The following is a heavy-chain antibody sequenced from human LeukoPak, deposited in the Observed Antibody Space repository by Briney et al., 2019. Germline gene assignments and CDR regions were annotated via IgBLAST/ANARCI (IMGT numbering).Heavy chain of an antibody. Sequence: GGSLRLSCAASGFTFSNAWMSWVRQAPGKGLEWVGRIKSKTDGGTTDYAAPVKGRFTISRDDSKNTLYLQMNSLRAEDTAVYYCAKTTSTGSYLPNDYWGQGTLVTVSS. D-gene: IGHD3-10*01. CDR2: IKSKTDGGTT. CDR3: AKTTSTGSYLPNDY. J-gene: IGHJ4*02. CDR1: GFTFSNAW. V-gene: IGHV3-15*01.